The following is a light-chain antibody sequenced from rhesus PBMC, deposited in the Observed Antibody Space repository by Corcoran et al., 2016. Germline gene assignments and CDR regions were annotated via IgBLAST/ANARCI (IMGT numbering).Light chain of an antibody. J-gene: IGKJ2*01. CDR2: AAS. Sequence: DIQMTQSPSSLSASVGDTVTITCRASQGISSYLNWFQQKPGKAPKLLIYAASSLESGVPSRLSGSGSGTEFTLTISNLQPEDFAAYYCLQHNSYPYSFSQGTKVEIK. CDR3: LQHNSYPYS. V-gene: IGKV1-28*01. CDR1: QGISSY.